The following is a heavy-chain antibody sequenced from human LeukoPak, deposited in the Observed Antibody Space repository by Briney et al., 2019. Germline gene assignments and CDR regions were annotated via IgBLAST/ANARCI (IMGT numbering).Heavy chain of an antibody. J-gene: IGHJ4*02. CDR1: GGSISSTTSY. CDR2: IYYSGST. D-gene: IGHD2-2*03. Sequence: ETLSLTCAVSGGSISSTTSYWGWIRQPPGKGLEWIGRIYYSGSTFYNPSLKSRVTISVDTSKNQLSLRLSSVTAADTAVYYCARHGSTDYFDYWGQGTLVTVSS. V-gene: IGHV4-39*01. CDR3: ARHGSTDYFDY.